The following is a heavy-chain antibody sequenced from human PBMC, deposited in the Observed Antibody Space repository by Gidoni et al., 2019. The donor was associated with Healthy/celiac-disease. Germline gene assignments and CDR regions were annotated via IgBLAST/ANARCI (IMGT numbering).Heavy chain of an antibody. V-gene: IGHV3-21*01. Sequence: EVQLVESGGGLVKPGGSLRLSCAASGFTFSSYRMNWVRQAPGKGLEWVSSISSSSSYIYYADSVKGRFTISRDNAKNSLYLQMNSLRAEDTAVYYCARGRQYYYDSSGDRFDPWGQGTLVTVSS. D-gene: IGHD3-22*01. CDR1: GFTFSSYR. CDR3: ARGRQYYYDSSGDRFDP. CDR2: ISSSSSYI. J-gene: IGHJ5*02.